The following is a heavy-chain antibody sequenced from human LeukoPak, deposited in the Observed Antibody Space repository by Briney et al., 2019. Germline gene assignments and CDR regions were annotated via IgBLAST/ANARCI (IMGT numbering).Heavy chain of an antibody. CDR2: IYPGDSDT. CDR3: ARRNYGSGTYDY. J-gene: IGHJ4*02. D-gene: IGHD3-10*01. V-gene: IGHV5-51*01. Sequence: GESLKISCKGSGYTFNSYWIAWVRQMPGKGLEWMGIIYPGDSDTRYGPSFQGQVTISADKSVNTAYLQWSSLKASDTALYYCARRNYGSGTYDYWGQGTLVTVSS. CDR1: GYTFNSYW.